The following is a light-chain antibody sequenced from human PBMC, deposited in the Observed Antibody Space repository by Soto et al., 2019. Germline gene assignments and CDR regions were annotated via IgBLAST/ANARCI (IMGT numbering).Light chain of an antibody. CDR3: QQRTDWPLT. Sequence: EILLTQSPATLSLSPGERDTLSCRASQSVTSYLTWYQQKPGQAPRLLIYDASNRATGIPTRFSGSGSGTDFTLTITGLEPEDSAVYYCQQRTDWPLTFGGGTKVDIK. V-gene: IGKV3-11*01. CDR1: QSVTSY. CDR2: DAS. J-gene: IGKJ4*01.